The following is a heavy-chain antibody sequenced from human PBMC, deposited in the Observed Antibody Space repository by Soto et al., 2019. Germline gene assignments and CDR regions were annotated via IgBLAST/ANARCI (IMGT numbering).Heavy chain of an antibody. J-gene: IGHJ6*02. V-gene: IGHV4-34*01. CDR2: INHSGST. CDR1: GGSFSGYY. Sequence: SETLSLTCAVYGGSFSGYYWSWIRQPPGKGLEWIGEINHSGSTNYNPSLKSRFTISVDTSKNQFSLKLSSVTAAGTAVYYCAKRTVWYSGSSYYYYYYGMDVWGQGTTVTVSS. CDR3: AKRTVWYSGSSYYYYYYGMDV. D-gene: IGHD1-26*01.